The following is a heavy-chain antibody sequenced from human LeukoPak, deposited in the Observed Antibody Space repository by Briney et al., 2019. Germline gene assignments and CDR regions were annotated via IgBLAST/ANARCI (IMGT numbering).Heavy chain of an antibody. Sequence: GGSLRLSCAASGFIFRNYGMHWVRQAPGKGLEWVTFIRYDGSNEYYADSVKGRFTFSRGNSKNTLYLQMNSLRPEDTAVYYCAKGQGYYFDYWGQGTLVTVSS. J-gene: IGHJ4*02. CDR1: GFIFRNYG. V-gene: IGHV3-30*02. CDR3: AKGQGYYFDY. CDR2: IRYDGSNE.